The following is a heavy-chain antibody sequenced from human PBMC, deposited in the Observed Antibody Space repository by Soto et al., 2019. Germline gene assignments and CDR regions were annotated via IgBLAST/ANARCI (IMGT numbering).Heavy chain of an antibody. CDR3: ARDSSPWIQLWYYFDY. D-gene: IGHD5-18*01. V-gene: IGHV3-30-3*01. CDR2: ISYDGSNK. J-gene: IGHJ4*02. CDR1: GFTFSSYA. Sequence: GGSLRLSCAASGFTFSSYAMHWVRQAPGKGLEWVAVISYDGSNKYYADSVKGRFTISRDNSKNTLYLQMNSLRAEDTAVYYRARDSSPWIQLWYYFDYWGQGTLVTVSS.